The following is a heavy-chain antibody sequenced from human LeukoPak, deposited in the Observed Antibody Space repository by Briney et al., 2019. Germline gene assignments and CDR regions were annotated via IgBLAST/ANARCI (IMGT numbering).Heavy chain of an antibody. V-gene: IGHV1-69*02. CDR2: IIPILGIA. Sequence: ASVKVSCKASGGTFSSYTISWVRQAPGQGLEWMGRIIPILGIANYAQKFQGRVTMTRNTSISTAYMELNSLRSEDTAVYYCARFPYNWNDWGQGTLVTVSS. D-gene: IGHD1-1*01. CDR3: ARFPYNWND. CDR1: GGTFSSYT. J-gene: IGHJ4*02.